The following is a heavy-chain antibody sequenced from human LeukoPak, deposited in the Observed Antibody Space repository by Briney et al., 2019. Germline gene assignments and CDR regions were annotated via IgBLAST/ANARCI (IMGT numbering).Heavy chain of an antibody. CDR2: ISGSGGST. Sequence: GESLRLSCAASGFTFSSYAMSWVRQAPGKGLEWVSAISGSGGSTYYADSVKGRFTISRDNSKNTLYLQMNSLRAEDTAVYYCAKAPRSGSYMTHDYWGQGTLVTVSP. D-gene: IGHD1-26*01. J-gene: IGHJ4*02. CDR3: AKAPRSGSYMTHDY. CDR1: GFTFSSYA. V-gene: IGHV3-23*01.